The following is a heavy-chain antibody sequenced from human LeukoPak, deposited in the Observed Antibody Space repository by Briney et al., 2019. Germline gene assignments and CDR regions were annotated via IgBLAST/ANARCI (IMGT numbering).Heavy chain of an antibody. J-gene: IGHJ3*02. CDR2: IYHSGST. V-gene: IGHV4-30-2*01. CDR1: GGSISSGGYY. Sequence: PSQTLSLTCTVSGGSISSGGYYWSWIRQPPGKGLEWIGYIYHSGSTYYNPSLKSRVTISVDRSKNQFSLKLSSVTAADTAVYYCARDLRFLEWLGAFDIWGQGTMVTVSS. D-gene: IGHD3-3*01. CDR3: ARDLRFLEWLGAFDI.